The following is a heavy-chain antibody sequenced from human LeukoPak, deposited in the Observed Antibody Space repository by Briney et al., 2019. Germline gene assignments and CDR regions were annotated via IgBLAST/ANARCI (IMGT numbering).Heavy chain of an antibody. CDR2: ISGSGGST. D-gene: IGHD3-3*01. Sequence: PGGSLRLSCAASGFTFSSYAMSWVRQATGKGLDCVSAISGSGGSTYYADSVKGRFTISRDNSKNTLYLQMNSLRAEDTAVYYCAKGNVLRFLEWPGGDAFDIWGQGTMVTVSS. J-gene: IGHJ3*02. V-gene: IGHV3-23*01. CDR3: AKGNVLRFLEWPGGDAFDI. CDR1: GFTFSSYA.